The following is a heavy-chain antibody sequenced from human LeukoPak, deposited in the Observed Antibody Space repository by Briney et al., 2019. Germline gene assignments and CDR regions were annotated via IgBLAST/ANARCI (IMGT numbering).Heavy chain of an antibody. Sequence: SETLSLTCTVSGGSISSYYWSWIRQAPGKGLEWIGYIYYSGSTNYNPSLKSRVTISVDTSKNQFSLNLNSVTAADTAVYYCARSSSGRFFGAFDIWGQGTLVTVSS. V-gene: IGHV4-59*01. J-gene: IGHJ3*02. CDR3: ARSSSGRFFGAFDI. D-gene: IGHD6-19*01. CDR2: IYYSGST. CDR1: GGSISSYY.